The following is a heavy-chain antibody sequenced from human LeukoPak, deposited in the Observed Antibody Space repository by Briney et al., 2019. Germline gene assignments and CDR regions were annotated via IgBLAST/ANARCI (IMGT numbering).Heavy chain of an antibody. D-gene: IGHD5/OR15-5a*01. CDR3: AKDRIRLSTITHHDS. CDR2: VDGGGGGT. CDR1: GFTLSSYA. V-gene: IGHV3-23*01. Sequence: GGSLRLSCAASGFTLSSYAMTWVRQAPGRGLEWVSSVDGGGGGTYYADSVKGRFTISRDNSKNTLDLQMNSLRADDTAVYYCAKDRIRLSTITHHDSWGQGTLVTVSS. J-gene: IGHJ4*02.